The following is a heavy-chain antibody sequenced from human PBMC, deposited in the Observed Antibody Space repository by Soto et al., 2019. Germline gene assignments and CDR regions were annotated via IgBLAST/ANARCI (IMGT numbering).Heavy chain of an antibody. Sequence: QVQLVQSGAEVKKPGASVKVSCKASGYTFTSYDINWVRQATGQGLEWMGWMNPNSGNTGYAQKFQGRVTMTRNTPLGTAYGELISMRSEDPAVYYGAREVGSSRLDYWGQGTLVTVSS. J-gene: IGHJ4*02. CDR3: AREVGSSRLDY. CDR1: GYTFTSYD. D-gene: IGHD1-26*01. CDR2: MNPNSGNT. V-gene: IGHV1-8*01.